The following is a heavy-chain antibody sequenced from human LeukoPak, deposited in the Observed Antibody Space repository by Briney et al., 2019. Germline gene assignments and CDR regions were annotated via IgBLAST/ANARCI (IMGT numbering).Heavy chain of an antibody. CDR1: GGSFSGYY. Sequence: PSETLSLTCAVYGGSFSGYYWSWIRQPPGKGLEWIGEINHSGSANYNPSLKSRVSISIDTSKNQFSLRLTSVTAADTAVYYCARQTGSGLFILPGGQGTLVTVSS. J-gene: IGHJ4*02. CDR2: INHSGSA. V-gene: IGHV4-34*01. D-gene: IGHD3/OR15-3a*01. CDR3: ARQTGSGLFILP.